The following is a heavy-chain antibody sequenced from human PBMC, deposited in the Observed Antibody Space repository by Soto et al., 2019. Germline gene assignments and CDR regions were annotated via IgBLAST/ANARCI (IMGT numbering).Heavy chain of an antibody. CDR1: GGSITGYY. CDR2: IYDSGTT. V-gene: IGHV4-4*09. D-gene: IGHD4-17*01. Sequence: SETLSLTCTVSGGSITGYYWSWVRLPPGKGLEWIGYIYDSGTTTYNAALKSRVSISAETSKNQFSLNLRSVTAADTAIYYCARRNYGEEGYFFDFWGQGVLVTVSS. J-gene: IGHJ4*02. CDR3: ARRNYGEEGYFFDF.